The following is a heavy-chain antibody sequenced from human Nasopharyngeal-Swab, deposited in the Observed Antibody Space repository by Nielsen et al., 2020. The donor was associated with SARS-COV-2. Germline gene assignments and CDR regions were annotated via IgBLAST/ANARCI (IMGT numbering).Heavy chain of an antibody. J-gene: IGHJ4*02. CDR3: AKDLVTVTTPSDY. D-gene: IGHD4-17*01. Sequence: GESLKISCAASGFTFSSYAMSWVRQAPGKGLEWVPAISGSGGSTYYADSVKGRFTISRDNSKNTLYLQMNSLRAEDTAVYYCAKDLVTVTTPSDYWGQGTLVTVSS. CDR1: GFTFSSYA. V-gene: IGHV3-23*01. CDR2: ISGSGGST.